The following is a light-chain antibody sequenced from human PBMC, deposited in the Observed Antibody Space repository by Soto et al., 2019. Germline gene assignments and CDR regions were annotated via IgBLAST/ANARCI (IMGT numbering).Light chain of an antibody. J-gene: IGKJ1*01. CDR3: QQSYSTPQT. CDR2: AAS. Sequence: DIQMTQAPSSLSASVGDRVTMTCRPSQSISSYLNWCQQKPGKAPKLLIYAASSLQSGVPSRFSGSGSGTDFALTISSLQPEDFATYYCQQSYSTPQTFGQGTKVDIK. CDR1: QSISSY. V-gene: IGKV1-39*01.